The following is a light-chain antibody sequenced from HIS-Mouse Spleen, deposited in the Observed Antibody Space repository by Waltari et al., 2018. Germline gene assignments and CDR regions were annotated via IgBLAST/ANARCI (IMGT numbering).Light chain of an antibody. Sequence: QSALTQPPSASGSPGQSVTISCTGTSSDVGGYNYVSWYQQHPGKAPKLMVYECSKRPYGVPDGCPGSKAGNTASLTVSGLQAEDEADYCCSSYAGSNNVVFGGGTKLTVL. CDR2: ECS. CDR3: SSYAGSNNVV. CDR1: SSDVGGYNY. V-gene: IGLV2-8*01. J-gene: IGLJ2*01.